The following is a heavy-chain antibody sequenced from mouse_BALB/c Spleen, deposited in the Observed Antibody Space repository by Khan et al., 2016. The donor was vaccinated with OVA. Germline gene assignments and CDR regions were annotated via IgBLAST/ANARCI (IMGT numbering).Heavy chain of an antibody. Sequence: EVQLQESGPELMKPGASVKISCKASGYSFTTYYIHWMMQSHGKSLEWIGYIDPFSGGTTYNQKFKGKATLTVDGSSSTAYIHLSNLTSEDSAVYYCTRHGYVAWFTYWGQGTLVTVSS. J-gene: IGHJ3*01. CDR3: TRHGYVAWFTY. D-gene: IGHD2-2*01. CDR1: GYSFTTYY. CDR2: IDPFSGGT. V-gene: IGHV1S135*01.